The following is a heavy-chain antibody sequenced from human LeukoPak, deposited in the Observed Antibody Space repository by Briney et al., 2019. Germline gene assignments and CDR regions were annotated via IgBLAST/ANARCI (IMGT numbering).Heavy chain of an antibody. CDR3: ARGLGALSSSWYIVDY. CDR2: MNPNSGNT. Sequence: ASVKVSCKASGYTFTSYDINWVRQATGQGLEWMGWMNPNSGNTGYAQKFQGRVTITRNTSISTAYMELSSLRSEDTAVYYCARGLGALSSSWYIVDYWGQGTLVTVSS. D-gene: IGHD6-13*01. CDR1: GYTFTSYD. V-gene: IGHV1-8*03. J-gene: IGHJ4*02.